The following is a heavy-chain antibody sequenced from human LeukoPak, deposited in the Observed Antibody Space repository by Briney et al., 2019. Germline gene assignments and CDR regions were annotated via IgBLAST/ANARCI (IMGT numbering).Heavy chain of an antibody. CDR2: IYHSGST. V-gene: IGHV4-38-2*02. Sequence: SEALSLTCTVSGYSISSGYYWGWIRQPPGKGLEWIGSIYHSGSTYYNPSLKSRVTISVDTSKNQFSLKLSSVTAADTAVYYCASHLGFGELSSPIDYWGQGTLVTVSS. CDR3: ASHLGFGELSSPIDY. D-gene: IGHD3-10*01. J-gene: IGHJ4*02. CDR1: GYSISSGYY.